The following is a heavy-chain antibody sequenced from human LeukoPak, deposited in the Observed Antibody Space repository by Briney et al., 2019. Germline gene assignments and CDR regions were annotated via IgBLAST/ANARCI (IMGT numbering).Heavy chain of an antibody. Sequence: SETLSLTCTVSGGSITGHYWSWLRQPPGKGLEWLGYIYYKGNTNYDSSLKSRVTISVDTSKNQVSLKLSSVTAADTAVYYCARFIVAGSENYYCYYYMDVWGKGTTVTVSS. CDR1: GGSITGHY. V-gene: IGHV4-59*08. CDR3: ARFIVAGSENYYCYYYMDV. CDR2: IYYKGNT. D-gene: IGHD6-19*01. J-gene: IGHJ6*03.